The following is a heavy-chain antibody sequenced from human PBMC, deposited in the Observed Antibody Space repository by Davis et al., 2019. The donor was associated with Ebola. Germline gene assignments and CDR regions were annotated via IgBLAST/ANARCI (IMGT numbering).Heavy chain of an antibody. CDR2: IIPILGIA. Sequence: SVTVSCKASGGTFSSYAISWVRQAPGQGLEWMGRIIPILGIANYAQKFQGRVTITADKSTSTAYMELSSLRSEDTAVYYCARVTTVMYYYGMDVWGQGTTVTVSS. D-gene: IGHD4-17*01. V-gene: IGHV1-69*04. J-gene: IGHJ6*02. CDR1: GGTFSSYA. CDR3: ARVTTVMYYYGMDV.